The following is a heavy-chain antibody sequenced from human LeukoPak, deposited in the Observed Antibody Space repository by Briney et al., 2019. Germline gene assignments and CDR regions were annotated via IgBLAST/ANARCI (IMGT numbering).Heavy chain of an antibody. CDR3: ARGHDSSGYYYPQDY. CDR2: IIPIFGTA. D-gene: IGHD3-22*01. V-gene: IGHV1-69*01. Sequence: SVKVSCKASGGTFSSYAISWVRQAPGQGLEWMGGIIPIFGTANYAQKFQGRVTITADESTSTAYMELSSLRSEDTAVYYCARGHDSSGYYYPQDYWGQGTLVTVSS. CDR1: GGTFSSYA. J-gene: IGHJ4*02.